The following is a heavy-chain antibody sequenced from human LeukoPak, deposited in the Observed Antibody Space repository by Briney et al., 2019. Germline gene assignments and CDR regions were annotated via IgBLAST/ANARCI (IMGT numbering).Heavy chain of an antibody. CDR1: GFTFSSYW. Sequence: GGSLRLSCAASGFTFSSYWMSWVRQAPGKGLEWVANIKQDGSEKYYVDSVKGRFTISRGNAKNSLYLQMNSLRAEDTAVYYCARVTRGGTFYFDYWGQGTLVTVSS. CDR2: IKQDGSEK. D-gene: IGHD3-16*01. CDR3: ARVTRGGTFYFDY. J-gene: IGHJ4*02. V-gene: IGHV3-7*01.